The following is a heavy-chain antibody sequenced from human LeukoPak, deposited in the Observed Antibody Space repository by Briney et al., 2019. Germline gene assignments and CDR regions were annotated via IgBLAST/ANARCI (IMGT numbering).Heavy chain of an antibody. CDR3: ARHTYSGSYY. D-gene: IGHD1-26*01. J-gene: IGHJ4*02. Sequence: SQTLSLTCTVSGGSISSGANYWSWIRQPPGRGLEWIGYISHSESAYYSPSLESRITISVDTSKNQFSLKLSSVTAADTAVYYCARHTYSGSYYWGQGTLVTVSS. CDR2: ISHSESA. V-gene: IGHV4-30-2*03. CDR1: GGSISSGANY.